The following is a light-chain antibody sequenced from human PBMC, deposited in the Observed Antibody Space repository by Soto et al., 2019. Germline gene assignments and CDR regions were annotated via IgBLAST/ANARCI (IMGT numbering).Light chain of an antibody. CDR1: QSVSSN. Sequence: EIVMTQSPATLSVSPGERATLSCRASQSVSSNLAWYQQKPGQAPRLLIYGASTRATGIPARFSGSGSGTEFTLTISSLQSEDFVVYYCLQHDDWPYTFGQGTKLEIK. CDR3: LQHDDWPYT. V-gene: IGKV3-15*01. J-gene: IGKJ2*01. CDR2: GAS.